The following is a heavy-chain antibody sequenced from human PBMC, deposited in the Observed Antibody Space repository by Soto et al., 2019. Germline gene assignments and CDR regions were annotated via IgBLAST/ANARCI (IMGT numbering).Heavy chain of an antibody. Sequence: QVQLHQWGAGQLRASETLSLTCGVSGGSFSGYYWSWIRQPPGKGLEWIGEVNDSGNSNYNPSLKRGVVISVDTPKNEFSLKMNTVTAADTGVYYCARVRRWLPEEMVDLWGQGALVTVSS. J-gene: IGHJ5*02. CDR3: ARVRRWLPEEMVDL. V-gene: IGHV4-34*01. D-gene: IGHD5-12*01. CDR2: VNDSGNS. CDR1: GGSFSGYY.